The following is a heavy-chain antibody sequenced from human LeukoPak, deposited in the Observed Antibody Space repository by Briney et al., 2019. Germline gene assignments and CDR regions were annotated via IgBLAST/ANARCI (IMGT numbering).Heavy chain of an antibody. J-gene: IGHJ6*03. Sequence: GESLKISCKGSGYSFTSYWIGWVRQMPGKGLEWMGIIYPGDSDTRYSPSFQGQVTISADKSISTAYLQWSSLKASDTAMYYCARRVKYSSSRYYYYYMDVWGKGTTVTVSS. V-gene: IGHV5-51*01. CDR3: ARRVKYSSSRYYYYYMDV. D-gene: IGHD6-6*01. CDR2: IYPGDSDT. CDR1: GYSFTSYW.